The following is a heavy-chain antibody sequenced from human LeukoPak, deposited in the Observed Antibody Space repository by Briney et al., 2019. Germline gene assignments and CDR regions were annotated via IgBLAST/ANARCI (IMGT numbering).Heavy chain of an antibody. D-gene: IGHD3-16*01. CDR1: AFTLSSDS. J-gene: IGHJ6*03. V-gene: IGHV3-21*01. CDR2: ITSSSNYI. Sequence: PGRSLRPSCAASAFTLSSDSMNSVRQPPGNWLGWVSSITSSSNYIYYADSVKGRFTISRDNAKNSLYLQMNGLRAEDTALYYCARDLPAPDDYVYMDVWGKGTTVTVSS. CDR3: ARDLPAPDDYVYMDV.